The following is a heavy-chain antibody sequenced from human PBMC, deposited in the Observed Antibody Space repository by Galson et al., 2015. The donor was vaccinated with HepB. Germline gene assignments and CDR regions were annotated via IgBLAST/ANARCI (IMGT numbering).Heavy chain of an antibody. Sequence: SLRLSCAASGFTFSSYGMHWVRQAPGKGLEWVAVISYDGSNKYYADSVKGRFTISRDNSKNTLYLQMNSRRAEDTAVYYCAKDLGRDSSGSDYWGQGTLVTVSS. CDR2: ISYDGSNK. J-gene: IGHJ4*02. CDR3: AKDLGRDSSGSDY. CDR1: GFTFSSYG. D-gene: IGHD6-19*01. V-gene: IGHV3-30*18.